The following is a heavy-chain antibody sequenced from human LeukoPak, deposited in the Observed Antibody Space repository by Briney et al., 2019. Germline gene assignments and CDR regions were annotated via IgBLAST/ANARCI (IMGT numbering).Heavy chain of an antibody. CDR2: IWYDGSNK. CDR3: VREVASTYNWFDP. D-gene: IGHD5/OR15-5a*01. V-gene: IGHV3-33*01. J-gene: IGHJ5*02. CDR1: GFTFSSYG. Sequence: GRSLRLSCAASGFTFSSYGMHWVRQAPGKGLEWVAVIWYDGSNKYYGDSVKGRFTISRDNSKNTVYLQMNSLRAEDTAVYYCVREVASTYNWFDPWGQGTLVTVSS.